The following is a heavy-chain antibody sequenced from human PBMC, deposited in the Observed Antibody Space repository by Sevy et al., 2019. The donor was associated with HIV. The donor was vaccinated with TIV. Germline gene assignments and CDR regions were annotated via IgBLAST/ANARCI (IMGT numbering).Heavy chain of an antibody. CDR2: IKSKTDGGTT. D-gene: IGHD2-21*01. Sequence: GGSLRLSCAASGFTFSNAWMSWVRQAPGKGLEWVGRIKSKTDGGTTDYAAPVKDRFTISRNDSKDTLYLQMNSLKTGDTAIYYGTTYSKKRGLSALLDYWGQGTLVTVSS. V-gene: IGHV3-15*01. J-gene: IGHJ4*02. CDR3: TTYSKKRGLSALLDY. CDR1: GFTFSNAW.